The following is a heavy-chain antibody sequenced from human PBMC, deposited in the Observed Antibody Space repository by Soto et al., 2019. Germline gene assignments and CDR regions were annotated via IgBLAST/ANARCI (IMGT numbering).Heavy chain of an antibody. J-gene: IGHJ6*03. D-gene: IGHD3-9*01. CDR2: IYYSGST. CDR1: GGSISSSSYY. Sequence: SETLSLTCTVSGGSISSSSYYWGWIRQPPGKGLEWIGSIYYSGSTYYNPSLKSRLTISVDTSKNQFSLKLICVTAADTAVYYCARHGDTYYDILTPYYMDVWGKGTTVTVSS. V-gene: IGHV4-39*01. CDR3: ARHGDTYYDILTPYYMDV.